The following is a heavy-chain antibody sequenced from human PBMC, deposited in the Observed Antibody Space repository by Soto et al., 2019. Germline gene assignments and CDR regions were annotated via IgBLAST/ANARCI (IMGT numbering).Heavy chain of an antibody. CDR2: INAGNGNT. D-gene: IGHD6-19*01. V-gene: IGHV1-3*01. CDR1: GYTFTSYA. Sequence: ASVKVSCTASGYTFTSYAMHWVRQAPGQRLEWMGWINAGNGNTKYSQKFQGRVTITRDTSASTAYMELSSLRSEDTAVYYCARGGIAVAAEYFDLWGRGTLVTVSS. CDR3: ARGGIAVAAEYFDL. J-gene: IGHJ2*01.